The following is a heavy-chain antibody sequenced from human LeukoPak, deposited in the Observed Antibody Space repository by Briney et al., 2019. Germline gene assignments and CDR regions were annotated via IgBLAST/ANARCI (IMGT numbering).Heavy chain of an antibody. V-gene: IGHV1-69*05. CDR3: EMYTMFGVVNHAFDI. CDR2: IIGVIGTG. J-gene: IGHJ3*02. Sequence: SSVKVSCKASGGSFSNPVITWVRQPPGQELEWIGGIIGVIGTGKYAQNFQSRVAITTDESTSTAYMELSSLRSEYTAVYYCEMYTMFGVVNHAFDIWGQGTMVTVSS. CDR1: GGSFSNPV. D-gene: IGHD3-3*01.